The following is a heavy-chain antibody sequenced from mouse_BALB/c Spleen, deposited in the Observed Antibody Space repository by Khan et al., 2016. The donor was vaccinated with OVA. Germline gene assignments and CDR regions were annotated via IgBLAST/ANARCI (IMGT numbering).Heavy chain of an antibody. CDR2: TNPTNGRT. Sequence: QVQLQQSGAELVKAGASVKMSCKASGYTFTSYWMHWVKQRLGQGLEWFAETNPTNGRTYYNEKFKSKATLTVDKSSSTAYMLLSGPTFEDSAVXYCARIKKIVATCFDYWGQGTTLTVSS. CDR3: ARIKKIVATCFDY. V-gene: IGHV1S81*02. CDR1: GYTFTSYW. D-gene: IGHD1-1*01. J-gene: IGHJ2*01.